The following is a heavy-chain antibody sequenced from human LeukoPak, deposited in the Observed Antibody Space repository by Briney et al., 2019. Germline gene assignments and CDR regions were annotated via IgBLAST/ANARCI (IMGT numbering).Heavy chain of an antibody. CDR2: INAGNGNT. D-gene: IGHD1-26*01. J-gene: IGHJ6*02. CDR1: GYTLTSYA. V-gene: IGHV1-3*01. CDR3: ARDFVMYSGSDWYYYYGMDV. Sequence: ASVKVSCKASGYTLTSYAMHWVRQAPGQRLEWMGWINAGNGNTKYSQKFQGRVTIARDTSASTAYMELSSLRSEDTAVYYCARDFVMYSGSDWYYYYGMDVWGQGTTVTVSS.